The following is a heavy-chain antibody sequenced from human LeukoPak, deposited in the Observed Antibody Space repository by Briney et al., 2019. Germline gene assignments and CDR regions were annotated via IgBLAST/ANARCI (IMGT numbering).Heavy chain of an antibody. CDR3: ARGEPSTVRWYYYYGMDV. CDR1: GGSISSYY. J-gene: IGHJ6*02. Sequence: PSETLSLTCTVSGGSISSYYWSWIRQPPGKGLEWIGYIYYSGSTNYNPSPKSRVTISVDTSKNQFSLKLSSVTAADTAVYYCARGEPSTVRWYYYYGMDVWGQGTTVTVSS. V-gene: IGHV4-59*01. D-gene: IGHD4-23*01. CDR2: IYYSGST.